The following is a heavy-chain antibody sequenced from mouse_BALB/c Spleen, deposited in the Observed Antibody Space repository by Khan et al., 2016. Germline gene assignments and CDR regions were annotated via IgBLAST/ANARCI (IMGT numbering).Heavy chain of an antibody. CDR1: GFSLTGYG. J-gene: IGHJ4*01. D-gene: IGHD1-1*01. V-gene: IGHV2-6-7*01. CDR3: ARALYDYGSSYVSYAMDY. Sequence: QVQLKESGPGLVAPSQSLSITCTVSGFSLTGYGVNWVRQPPGKGLEWLGMIWGNGSTDYNSALKSRLSISKDNSKSQVFLKMNSLQTDDTARYYCARALYDYGSSYVSYAMDYWGQGTSVTVSS. CDR2: IWGNGST.